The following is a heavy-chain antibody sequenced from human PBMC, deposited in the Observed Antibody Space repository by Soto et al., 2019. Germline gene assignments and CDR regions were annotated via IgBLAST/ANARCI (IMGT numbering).Heavy chain of an antibody. D-gene: IGHD3-22*01. CDR1: GFTFSSYG. J-gene: IGHJ4*02. Sequence: EVQLLESGGGLVQPGGSLRLSCAASGFTFSSYGMSWVRQAPGKGLEWVSAISGSGAGTNYADSVKGRLTISRDNSKNTLYLQMNSLRAEDTAIYYCAKDPDSSCSRVYFDYWGQGTLVTVSA. V-gene: IGHV3-23*01. CDR3: AKDPDSSCSRVYFDY. CDR2: ISGSGAGT.